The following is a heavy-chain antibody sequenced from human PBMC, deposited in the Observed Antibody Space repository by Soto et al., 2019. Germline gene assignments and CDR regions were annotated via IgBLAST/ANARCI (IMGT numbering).Heavy chain of an antibody. CDR1: GYSFTSYW. V-gene: IGHV5-51*01. J-gene: IGHJ6*02. CDR3: ARRRQPPDYGMDV. CDR2: IYPGDSDT. Sequence: GESLKISCKGSGYSFTSYWIGWVGQIPGKGLEWMGIIYPGDSDTRYSPSFQGQVTISAHKSISTAYLQWSSLKASDTAMYYCARRRQPPDYGMDVWGQGTTVTVSS. D-gene: IGHD6-13*01.